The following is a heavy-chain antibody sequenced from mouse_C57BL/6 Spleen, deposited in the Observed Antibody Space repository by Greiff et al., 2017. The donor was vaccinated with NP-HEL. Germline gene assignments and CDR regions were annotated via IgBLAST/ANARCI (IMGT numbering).Heavy chain of an antibody. J-gene: IGHJ2*01. V-gene: IGHV1-69*01. CDR2: IDPSDSYT. CDR3: ARRGTVVADY. CDR1: GYTFTSYW. D-gene: IGHD1-1*01. Sequence: QVQLQQPGAELVMPGASVKLSCKASGYTFTSYWMHWVKQRPGQGLEWIGEIDPSDSYTNYNQKFKGKSTLTVDKSSSTAYMQLSSLTSEDSSVYYCARRGTVVADYWGQGTTLTVSS.